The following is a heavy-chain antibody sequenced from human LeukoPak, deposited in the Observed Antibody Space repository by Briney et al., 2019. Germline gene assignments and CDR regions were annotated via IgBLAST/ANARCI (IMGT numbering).Heavy chain of an antibody. J-gene: IGHJ4*02. Sequence: ASVKVSCKASGYTFTSYDINWVRQATGQGLEWMGWMNPNSGNTGYAQKFRGRVTMTRNTSISTAYMELSSLRSDDTAVYYCARVRFYDSSAPSNLYFDYWGQGTLVTVSS. CDR2: MNPNSGNT. V-gene: IGHV1-8*01. D-gene: IGHD3-22*01. CDR1: GYTFTSYD. CDR3: ARVRFYDSSAPSNLYFDY.